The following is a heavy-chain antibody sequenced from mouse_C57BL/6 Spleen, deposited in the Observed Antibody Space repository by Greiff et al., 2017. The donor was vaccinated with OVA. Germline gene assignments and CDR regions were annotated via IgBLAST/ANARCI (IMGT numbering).Heavy chain of an antibody. V-gene: IGHV5-16*01. Sequence: EVQLVESEGGLVQPGSSMKLSCTASGFTFSDYYMAWVRQVPEKGLEWVANINYDGSSTYYLDSLKSRFIISRDNAKNILYLQMSSLKSEDTATYYCARDGPPYDGSSYDWYFDVWGTGTTVTVSS. CDR2: INYDGSST. CDR3: ARDGPPYDGSSYDWYFDV. D-gene: IGHD1-1*01. CDR1: GFTFSDYY. J-gene: IGHJ1*03.